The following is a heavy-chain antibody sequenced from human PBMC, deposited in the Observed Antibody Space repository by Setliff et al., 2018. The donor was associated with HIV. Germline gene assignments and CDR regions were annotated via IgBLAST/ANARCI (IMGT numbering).Heavy chain of an antibody. V-gene: IGHV4-34*01. CDR3: ARGPPGSSIGWYVGY. CDR1: GGSFSGHF. CDR2: INHSGST. J-gene: IGHJ4*02. D-gene: IGHD6-19*01. Sequence: PSETLSLTCAVYGGSFSGHFWNWIRQPPGKGLEWIGEINHSGSTNYNPSLKSRVTISVDTSKIQFSLRLSSVIAADTAVYYCARGPPGSSIGWYVGYWGQGTLVTVSS.